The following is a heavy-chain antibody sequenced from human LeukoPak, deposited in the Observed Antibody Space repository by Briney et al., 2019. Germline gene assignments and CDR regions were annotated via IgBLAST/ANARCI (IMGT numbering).Heavy chain of an antibody. CDR2: TIPIFGTA. Sequence: SVTVSCKASGGTFSSYAISWVRQAPGQGLEWMGGTIPIFGTANYAQKFQGRVTITADESTSTAYMELSSLRSEDTAVYYCARTTYYYDSSGYYLGYWGQGTLVTVSS. J-gene: IGHJ4*02. CDR1: GGTFSSYA. V-gene: IGHV1-69*13. CDR3: ARTTYYYDSSGYYLGY. D-gene: IGHD3-22*01.